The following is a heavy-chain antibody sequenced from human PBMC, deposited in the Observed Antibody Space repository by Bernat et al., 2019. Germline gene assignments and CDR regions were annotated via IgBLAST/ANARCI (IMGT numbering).Heavy chain of an antibody. D-gene: IGHD2-2*01. J-gene: IGHJ4*02. CDR1: GFTFRSYA. V-gene: IGHV3-23*01. Sequence: EVQLLESGGGLVQPGGSLRLSCAAPGFTFRSYAMSWVRQAPGKGLEWVSAISGSGGSTYYADSVKGRFTISRDTSKNTLYLQMNSLRAEDTAVYYCAKESNYCSSTSCPFDYWGQGTLVTVSS. CDR2: ISGSGGST. CDR3: AKESNYCSSTSCPFDY.